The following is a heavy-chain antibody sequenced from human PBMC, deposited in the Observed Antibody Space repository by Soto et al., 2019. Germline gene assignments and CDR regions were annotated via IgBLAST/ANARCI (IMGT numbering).Heavy chain of an antibody. CDR2: VSSTGST. J-gene: IGHJ5*02. CDR1: GGSLNSYY. D-gene: IGHD3-22*01. V-gene: IGHV4-59*01. CDR3: ARFSPPRKSYDSNPGWFDP. Sequence: PSETLSLTCTVSGGSLNSYYWTWIRQSPGKGLEWIGYVSSTGSTNYNPSLKSRLTMSLDTPTNEVSLSLTSVTAADAAVYFCARFSPPRKSYDSNPGWFDPWGQGIMVTVSS.